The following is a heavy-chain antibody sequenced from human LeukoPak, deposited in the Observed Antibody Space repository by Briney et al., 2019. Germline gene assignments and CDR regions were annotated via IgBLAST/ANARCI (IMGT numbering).Heavy chain of an antibody. V-gene: IGHV4-34*01. J-gene: IGHJ4*02. CDR1: GGSISSYY. CDR2: INHSGST. Sequence: SETLSLTCTVSGGSISSYYWSWIRQPPGKGLEWIGEINHSGSTNYNPSLKSRVTISVDTSKNQFSLKLSSVTAADTAVYYCARGPYITMVDRGQGTLVTVSS. D-gene: IGHD3-10*01. CDR3: ARGPYITMVD.